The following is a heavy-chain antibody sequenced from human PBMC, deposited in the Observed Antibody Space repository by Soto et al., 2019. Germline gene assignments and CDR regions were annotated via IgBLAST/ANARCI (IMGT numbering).Heavy chain of an antibody. CDR2: ISHTGTT. J-gene: IGHJ6*02. CDR1: GFPISSPYS. D-gene: IGHD4-17*01. Sequence: PLETLSLTCLVSGFPISSPYSWGWIRQPPGKGLEWIGSISHTGTTSYSPSLTSRVSISVDTSKNQVSLKLTSVTAADTAVYFCARVTMVIRDSDHFGVDVWGHGTTVTVSS. CDR3: ARVTMVIRDSDHFGVDV. V-gene: IGHV4-38-2*02.